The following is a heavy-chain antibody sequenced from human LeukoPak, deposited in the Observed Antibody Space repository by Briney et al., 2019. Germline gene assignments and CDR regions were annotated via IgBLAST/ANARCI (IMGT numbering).Heavy chain of an antibody. CDR1: GGSISRYY. CDR2: IYFSGST. Sequence: PSGTLSLTCTVCGGSISRYYWSWIRQPPGRGGEGIVFIYFSGSTNYTPSLKPRLTLSVDTSNNPFSLKLISVTAADTAVYYCARQVDYYDSSSFAYWGQRTLVTVSS. V-gene: IGHV4-59*08. J-gene: IGHJ4*02. D-gene: IGHD3-22*01. CDR3: ARQVDYYDSSSFAY.